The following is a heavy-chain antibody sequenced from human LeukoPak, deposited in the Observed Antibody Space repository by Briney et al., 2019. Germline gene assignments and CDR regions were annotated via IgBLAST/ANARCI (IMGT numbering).Heavy chain of an antibody. CDR3: AKGSTGSFLTDY. CDR1: GFTFDDYA. J-gene: IGHJ4*02. CDR2: ISWNSGSI. V-gene: IGHV3-9*01. D-gene: IGHD1-26*01. Sequence: GGSLRLSCAASGFTFDDYAMHWVRQAPGKGLEWVSGISWNSGSIGYADSVKCRFTISRDNAKKSLFLQMNSLRAEDTALYYCAKGSTGSFLTDYWGQGTLVTVSS.